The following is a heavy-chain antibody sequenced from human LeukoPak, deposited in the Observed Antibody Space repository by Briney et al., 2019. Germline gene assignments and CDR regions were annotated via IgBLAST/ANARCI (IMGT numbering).Heavy chain of an antibody. Sequence: GGSLRLSCGASGFTFSSYSMYWVRQAPGKGLEWVSYISSSSSIMYYADSVKGRFTISRDNAKKSLYLQMNSLRDEDTAVYYCARPLRSAANIDYWGQGTLVTVSS. CDR2: ISSSSSIM. CDR1: GFTFSSYS. J-gene: IGHJ4*02. CDR3: ARPLRSAANIDY. V-gene: IGHV3-48*02. D-gene: IGHD4/OR15-4a*01.